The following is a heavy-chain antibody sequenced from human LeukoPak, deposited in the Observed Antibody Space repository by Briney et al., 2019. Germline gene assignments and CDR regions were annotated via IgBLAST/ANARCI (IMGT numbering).Heavy chain of an antibody. CDR3: ARSPNSSGWYTY. V-gene: IGHV4-59*01. J-gene: IGHJ4*02. Sequence: TSETLSLTCTVSGGSISSYYWSWIRQPPGKGLEWIANIFYSGSPNYNPSLKSRVTISFDTSKNQFSLKLSSVTAADTAVYYCARSPNSSGWYTYWGQGTLVTVSS. D-gene: IGHD6-19*01. CDR2: IFYSGSP. CDR1: GGSISSYY.